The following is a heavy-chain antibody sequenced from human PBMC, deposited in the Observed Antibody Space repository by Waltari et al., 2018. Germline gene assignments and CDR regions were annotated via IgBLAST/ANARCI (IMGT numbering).Heavy chain of an antibody. CDR3: AKDRRSGYYFGYFDY. CDR1: GFPFGNYA. V-gene: IGHV3-9*01. D-gene: IGHD3-22*01. J-gene: IGHJ4*02. CDR2: LSRNSDNV. Sequence: EVQLVESGGGLVQPGRSLRLSCAASGFPFGNYALHWVRQAPGKGLEWVSGLSRNSDNVGYADSVKGRFTISRDNAKNSLYLQMNSLRAEDTALYFCAKDRRSGYYFGYFDYWGQGTLVTVSS.